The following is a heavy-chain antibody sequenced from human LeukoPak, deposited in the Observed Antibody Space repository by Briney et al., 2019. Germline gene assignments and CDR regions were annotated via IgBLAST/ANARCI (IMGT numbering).Heavy chain of an antibody. V-gene: IGHV3-23*01. CDR1: GFTFSSYD. J-gene: IGHJ2*01. CDR2: ISGSGGST. CDR3: ARAAYSSTWYSRYFDL. D-gene: IGHD6-13*01. Sequence: PGGSLRLSCAASGFTFSSYDMSWVRQAPGKGLEWVSGISGSGGSTYYADAVKGRFTISRENAKNSLYLQMNSLRAGDTAVYYCARAAYSSTWYSRYFDLWGRGTLVTVSS.